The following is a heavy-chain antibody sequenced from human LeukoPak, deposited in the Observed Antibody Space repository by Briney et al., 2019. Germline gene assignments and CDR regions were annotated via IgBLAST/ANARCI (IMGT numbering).Heavy chain of an antibody. CDR2: ISSSSSYI. CDR1: GFTFSSYS. CDR3: ARGRVWSGYYRGPYYFDH. D-gene: IGHD3-3*01. Sequence: PGGSLRLSCAATGFTFSSYSMNWVRQAPGKRLEWVSSISSSSSYIYYADSVKGRFTISRYNAKNSLYLQMNSLRAEDTAVYYCARGRVWSGYYRGPYYFDHWGKGTPVTASP. V-gene: IGHV3-21*01. J-gene: IGHJ4*02.